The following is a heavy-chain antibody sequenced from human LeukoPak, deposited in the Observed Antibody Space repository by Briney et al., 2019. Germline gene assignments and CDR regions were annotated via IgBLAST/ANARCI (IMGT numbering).Heavy chain of an antibody. V-gene: IGHV1-3*01. D-gene: IGHD2-21*01. CDR1: GYTFAKYA. J-gene: IGHJ1*01. Sequence: GASVKVSCKASGYTFAKYAIHWVRQAPGQRLEWMGWINAGNGNTRYSQKFQGRVTITADESTSTAYMELSSLRSEDTAVYYCARDSSEFRSLIPHWGQGPLVTVSS. CDR2: INAGNGNT. CDR3: ARDSSEFRSLIPH.